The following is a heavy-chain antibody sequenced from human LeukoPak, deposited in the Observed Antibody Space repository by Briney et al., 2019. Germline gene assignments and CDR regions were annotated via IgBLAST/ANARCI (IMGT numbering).Heavy chain of an antibody. J-gene: IGHJ4*02. Sequence: QPGGSLRLSCAASGFTFSSYAMHWVRQAPGKGLEWVAVISYDGSNKYYADSVKGRFTISRDNSKNTLYLQMNSLRAEDTAVYYCARDVGLDDDYGGNSFDYWGQGTLVTVSS. CDR3: ARDVGLDDDYGGNSFDY. V-gene: IGHV3-30-3*01. D-gene: IGHD4-23*01. CDR1: GFTFSSYA. CDR2: ISYDGSNK.